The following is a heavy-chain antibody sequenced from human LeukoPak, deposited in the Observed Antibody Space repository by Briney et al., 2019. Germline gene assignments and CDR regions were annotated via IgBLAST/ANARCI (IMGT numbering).Heavy chain of an antibody. CDR2: ISNDGTNK. Sequence: SGGSLRLSCAASGFTFSSYGMHWGHQAPGKGLEKVAAISNDGTNKYYADSVRGRFTVSRDNAKNTLHLQMSSLRPDDTAVYYCAKERYRGYCYGSGDYWGQGTLVTVSS. D-gene: IGHD5-18*01. V-gene: IGHV3-30*18. CDR1: GFTFSSYG. CDR3: AKERYRGYCYGSGDY. J-gene: IGHJ4*02.